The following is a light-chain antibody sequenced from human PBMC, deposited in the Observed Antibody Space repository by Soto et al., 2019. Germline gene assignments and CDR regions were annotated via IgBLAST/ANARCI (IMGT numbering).Light chain of an antibody. V-gene: IGLV2-11*01. CDR1: SSDVGAYNY. CDR2: DVI. J-gene: IGLJ1*01. CDR3: CSYTGSDTLIYV. Sequence: QSALTQPRSVSGSPGQSVTISCTGTSSDVGAYNYVSWYQQHPGSAPTLMIYDVIKRPSGVPHRFSGSKSGNTASLTISGLQAADEADYYRCSYTGSDTLIYVFGTGTKLTVL.